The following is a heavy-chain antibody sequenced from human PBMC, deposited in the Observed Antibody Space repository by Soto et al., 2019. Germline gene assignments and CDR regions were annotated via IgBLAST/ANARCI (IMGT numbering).Heavy chain of an antibody. D-gene: IGHD3-22*01. Sequence: ASVKVSCKASGYTFSSYGISWVRQAPGQGLEGVGWISAYNGNTNYAQKLQGRVTMTTDTSTSTAYMELRSLRSDDTAVYYCARDNRQTYYYDSSGSDPFDYWGQGTLVTVSS. CDR2: ISAYNGNT. CDR1: GYTFSSYG. J-gene: IGHJ4*02. V-gene: IGHV1-18*01. CDR3: ARDNRQTYYYDSSGSDPFDY.